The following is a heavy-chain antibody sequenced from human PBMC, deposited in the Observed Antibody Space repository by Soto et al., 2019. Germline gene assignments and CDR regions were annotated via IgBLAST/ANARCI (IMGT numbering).Heavy chain of an antibody. CDR2: ISSSGDAI. CDR1: GFIFSDYT. D-gene: IGHD6-13*01. V-gene: IGHV3-48*02. J-gene: IGHJ6*02. Sequence: EVQLVESGGDLVQPGGSLRLSCAASGFIFSDYTMTWVRQAPGRGLEFVSHISSSGDAIFYAESVKGRFTVSRDNAKNSLYLQTNSLRDADTAVYFCARDHGGSTWFVGVYYFFGMDVWGQGTAVTVSS. CDR3: ARDHGGSTWFVGVYYFFGMDV.